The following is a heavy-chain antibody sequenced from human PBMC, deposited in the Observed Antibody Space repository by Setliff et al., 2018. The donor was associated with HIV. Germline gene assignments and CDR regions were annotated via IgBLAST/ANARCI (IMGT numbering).Heavy chain of an antibody. CDR2: IYYSGST. D-gene: IGHD5-18*01. J-gene: IGHJ4*02. CDR1: GGSISSGVYY. CDR3: ARGTSNTAMESYYFDY. V-gene: IGHV4-31*03. Sequence: PSETLSLTCTVSGGSISSGVYYWSWIRQHPGKGLEWIGYIYYSGSTCYTPSPKSRVTMSVDTSKNQFSLKLSSVTAADTAVYYCARGTSNTAMESYYFDYWGQGTLVTVSS.